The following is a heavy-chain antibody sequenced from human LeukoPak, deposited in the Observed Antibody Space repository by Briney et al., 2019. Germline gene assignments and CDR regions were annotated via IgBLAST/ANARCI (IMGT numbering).Heavy chain of an antibody. J-gene: IGHJ4*02. Sequence: QPGGSLRLSCAASGFTFSSYAMSWVRQAPGKGLEWVSAISGSGGSTYYADSVKGRFTISRDNSKNTLYLQMNSLRAEDAAVYYCAKQGPVSAVRQTIAARLGYFDYWGQGTLVTVSS. D-gene: IGHD6-6*01. CDR1: GFTFSSYA. CDR2: ISGSGGST. CDR3: AKQGPVSAVRQTIAARLGYFDY. V-gene: IGHV3-23*01.